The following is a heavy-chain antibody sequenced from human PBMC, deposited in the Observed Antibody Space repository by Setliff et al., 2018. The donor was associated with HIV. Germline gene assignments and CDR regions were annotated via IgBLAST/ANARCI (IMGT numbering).Heavy chain of an antibody. CDR1: GYTFTNYD. J-gene: IGHJ6*02. V-gene: IGHV1-8*03. Sequence: GASVKVSCKASGYTFTNYDISWVRQATGQGLEWMGWMNPNSGNTGYAQKFQGRVTITKNTSISTTCMELSSLRSEDTAVYYCARYLVVVPVAVGGLDVWGQGTTVTVSS. CDR2: MNPNSGNT. D-gene: IGHD2-2*01. CDR3: ARYLVVVPVAVGGLDV.